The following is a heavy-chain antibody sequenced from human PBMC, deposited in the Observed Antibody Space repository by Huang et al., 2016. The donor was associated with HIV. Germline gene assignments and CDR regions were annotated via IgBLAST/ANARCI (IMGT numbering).Heavy chain of an antibody. CDR3: TSRTTVTTTSNYHYFYMDV. CDR1: GGSISSSSYY. CDR2: IYYIGNG. Sequence: QLQLQESGPGLVKPSETLSLTCTVSGGSISSSSYYWGWIRQSPGKGLEWIGSIYYIGNGYYNPSLKSGVTMSVDRSSNQFTLKMHSVTAADTAVYYCTSRTTVTTTSNYHYFYMDVWGKGTTVSVSS. V-gene: IGHV4-39*01. J-gene: IGHJ6*03. D-gene: IGHD4-17*01.